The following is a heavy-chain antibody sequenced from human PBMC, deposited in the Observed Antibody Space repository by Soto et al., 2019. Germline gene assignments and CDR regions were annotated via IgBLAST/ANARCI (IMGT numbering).Heavy chain of an antibody. Sequence: QVQLVESGGGVVQPGRSLRLSCAASGFTFSSYAMHWVRQAPGKGLEWVAVISYDGSNKYYADSVKGRFTISRDNSKNTLYLQMNSLRAEDTAVYYCARAPAGGEQLDYWGQGTLVTVSS. CDR1: GFTFSSYA. CDR2: ISYDGSNK. D-gene: IGHD3-16*01. CDR3: ARAPAGGEQLDY. J-gene: IGHJ4*02. V-gene: IGHV3-30-3*01.